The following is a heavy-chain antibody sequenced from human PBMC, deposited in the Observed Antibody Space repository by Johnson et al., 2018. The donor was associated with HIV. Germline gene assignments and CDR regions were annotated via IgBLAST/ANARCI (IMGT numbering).Heavy chain of an antibody. Sequence: VQLVESGGGVVRPGGSLRLSCAASGFTFDDFAMSWVRQAPGRGLEWVGRIKSKTDGGTTDYAAPVKGRFTISRDDSKNTLYLQMNSLKTEDTAVYYCTTGRWLQQRAFDIWGQGTMVTVSS. CDR2: IKSKTDGGTT. CDR1: GFTFDDFA. D-gene: IGHD5-24*01. J-gene: IGHJ3*02. CDR3: TTGRWLQQRAFDI. V-gene: IGHV3-15*01.